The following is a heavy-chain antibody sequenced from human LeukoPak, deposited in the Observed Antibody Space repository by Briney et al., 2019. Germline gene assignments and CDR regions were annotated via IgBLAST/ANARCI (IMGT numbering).Heavy chain of an antibody. CDR3: AKAIGGGRDAFDI. J-gene: IGHJ3*02. CDR1: GFTFSSYA. V-gene: IGHV3-23*01. D-gene: IGHD3-16*01. CDR2: ISGSGGST. Sequence: GGSLRLSCAASGFTFSSYAMSWVRQAPGKGLEWVSAISGSGGSTYYADSVKGRFTISRDNSKNTLYLQMNSLRAEDTAVCYCAKAIGGGRDAFDIWGQGTMVTVSS.